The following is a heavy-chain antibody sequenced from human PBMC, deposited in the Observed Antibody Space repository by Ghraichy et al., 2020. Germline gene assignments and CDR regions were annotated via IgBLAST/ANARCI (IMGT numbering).Heavy chain of an antibody. D-gene: IGHD6-6*01. V-gene: IGHV4-34*01. J-gene: IGHJ4*02. CDR3: ARTPSIAARPVKFDY. CDR2: INHSGST. Sequence: SQTLSLTCAVYGGSFSGYYWSWIRQPPGKGLEWIGEINHSGSTNYNPSLKSRVTISVDTSKNQFSLKLSSVTAADTAVYYCARTPSIAARPVKFDYWGQGTLVTVSS. CDR1: GGSFSGYY.